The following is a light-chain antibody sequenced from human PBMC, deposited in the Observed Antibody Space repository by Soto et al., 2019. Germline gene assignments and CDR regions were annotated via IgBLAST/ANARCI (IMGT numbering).Light chain of an antibody. J-gene: IGKJ2*01. CDR3: QTGRT. V-gene: IGKV3-11*01. Sequence: FVLTQSPATLSLSPGDRATLSCRASWNVGSSLAWHQQKPGQAPRLLMYDASKWPTGIPARFSGSGSGTAFTLLISSLEAEDFAVYYCQTGRTFGQGTRLEIK. CDR2: DAS. CDR1: WNVGSS.